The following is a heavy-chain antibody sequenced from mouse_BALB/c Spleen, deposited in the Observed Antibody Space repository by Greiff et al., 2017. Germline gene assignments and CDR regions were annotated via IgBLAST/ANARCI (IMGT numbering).Heavy chain of an antibody. CDR3: ARGLELTGTYFDV. V-gene: IGHV1-52*01. D-gene: IGHD4-1*01. J-gene: IGHJ1*01. CDR2: IDPYDSET. Sequence: QVHVKRPGAELVRPGASVKLSCKASGYTFTSYWMNWVKQRPEQGLEWIGRIDPYDSETHYNQKFKDKAILTVDKSSSTAYMQLSSLTSEDSAVYYCARGLELTGTYFDVWGAGTTVTVSS. CDR1: GYTFTSYW.